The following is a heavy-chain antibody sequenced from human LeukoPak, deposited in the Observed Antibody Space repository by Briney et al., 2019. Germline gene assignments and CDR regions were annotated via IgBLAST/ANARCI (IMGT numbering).Heavy chain of an antibody. J-gene: IGHJ4*02. Sequence: TETLSLTCAVYGGSFSGYYWSWIRQPPGKGLEWIGEINHSGSTNYNPSLKSRVTISVDTSKNQFSLKLSSVTAADTAVYHCARGLLYCSGGSCPAAFDYWGQGTLVTVSS. V-gene: IGHV4-34*01. CDR2: INHSGST. D-gene: IGHD2-15*01. CDR3: ARGLLYCSGGSCPAAFDY. CDR1: GGSFSGYY.